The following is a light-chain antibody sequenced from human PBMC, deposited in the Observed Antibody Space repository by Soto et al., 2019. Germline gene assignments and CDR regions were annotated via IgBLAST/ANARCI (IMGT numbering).Light chain of an antibody. CDR1: TGDVGSHNF. CDR2: EVT. V-gene: IGLV2-14*01. CDR3: SSFTNSILV. Sequence: QSVLTQPASVSGSPGQSITISCTGTTGDVGSHNFVSWYQQLPGKAPKLLIYEVTNRPSGTSNRFSGSKSGNTASLTISGLQAEDEADYYCSSFTNSILVFGGGTKLTVL. J-gene: IGLJ3*02.